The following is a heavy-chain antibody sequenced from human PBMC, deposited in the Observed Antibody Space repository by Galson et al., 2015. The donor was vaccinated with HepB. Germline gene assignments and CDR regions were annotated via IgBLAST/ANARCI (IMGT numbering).Heavy chain of an antibody. D-gene: IGHD3-16*02. J-gene: IGHJ4*02. V-gene: IGHV1-8*01. CDR2: MNPNSGNT. CDR1: GYTFTSYD. Sequence: SCKASGYTFTSYDINWVRQATGQGLEWMGWMNPNSGNTGYAQKFQGRVTMTRNTSISTAYMELSSLRSEDTAVYYCARGVLEIWGSYLGAMFFDWGQGTLVTVSS. CDR3: ARGVLEIWGSYLGAMFFD.